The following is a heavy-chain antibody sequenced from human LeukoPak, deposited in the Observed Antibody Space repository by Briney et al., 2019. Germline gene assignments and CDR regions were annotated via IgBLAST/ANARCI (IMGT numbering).Heavy chain of an antibody. CDR2: INSAGSST. J-gene: IGHJ4*02. CDR3: TRLNSSDLRLFDY. V-gene: IGHV3-74*01. D-gene: IGHD2-21*01. CDR1: GFTFSSYW. Sequence: PGGSLRLSCAASGFTFSSYWMHWVRQAPGKGLVWVSRINSAGSSTTYADSVKGRFTISRDNAKNTLYLQMNSLRAEDTAVYYCTRLNSSDLRLFDYWGQGTLVSVSS.